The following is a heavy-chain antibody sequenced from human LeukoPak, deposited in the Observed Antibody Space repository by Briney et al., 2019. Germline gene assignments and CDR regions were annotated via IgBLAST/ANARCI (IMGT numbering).Heavy chain of an antibody. CDR2: IYYSGST. CDR3: AGAYYYGSGSPSAFDI. J-gene: IGHJ3*02. CDR1: GGSISSIGYY. V-gene: IGHV4-39*01. D-gene: IGHD3-10*01. Sequence: SETLSLTCTVSGGSISSIGYYWVWIRQPPGRGLEWLGSIYYSGSTYYSPSLKSRVSISVDTSKNQFSLKLSSVTAADTAVFYCAGAYYYGSGSPSAFDIWGRGTVVTVST.